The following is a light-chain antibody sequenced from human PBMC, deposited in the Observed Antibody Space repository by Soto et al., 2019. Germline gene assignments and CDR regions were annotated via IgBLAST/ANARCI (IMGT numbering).Light chain of an antibody. CDR3: ETWDSDTVV. CDR2: LEGSGNY. V-gene: IGLV4-60*02. CDR1: SGHSSFI. J-gene: IGLJ7*01. Sequence: QLVLTQSSSASASLGSSVKLTCTLSSGHSSFIIAWHQQQPGKAPRYLMKLEGSGNYNKGSGVPDRFSGSSSGADRYPTISNLQFEDEADYYCETWDSDTVVFGGGTQLTVL.